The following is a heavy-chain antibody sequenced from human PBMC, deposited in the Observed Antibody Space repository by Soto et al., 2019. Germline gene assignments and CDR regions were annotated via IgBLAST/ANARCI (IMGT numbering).Heavy chain of an antibody. Sequence: GGSLXLSCAASGFTVSSNYMSWVRQAPGKGLEWVSVIYSDGSTYYADFVEGRFTISRDNSENTLYFQMNSLRAEDTAVYYCARGRPGYGDYDYWGQGTLVTVSS. V-gene: IGHV3-66*01. D-gene: IGHD4-17*01. CDR1: GFTVSSNY. CDR2: IYSDGST. CDR3: ARGRPGYGDYDY. J-gene: IGHJ4*02.